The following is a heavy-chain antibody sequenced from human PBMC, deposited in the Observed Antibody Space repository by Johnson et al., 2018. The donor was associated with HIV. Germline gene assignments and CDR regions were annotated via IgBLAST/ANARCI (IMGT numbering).Heavy chain of an antibody. CDR1: GFTFDDYG. V-gene: IGHV3-20*04. CDR2: MNWNGGST. J-gene: IGHJ3*02. CDR3: AKGALVVPNDAVDI. D-gene: IGHD3-16*02. Sequence: VQLVESGGGVVRPGGSLRLSCEASGFTFDDYGLSWVRQAPVKGLEWVSGMNWNGGSTGYADSVKGRCTISRDNAKSSPYLQMNSLRVEDAALYYCAKGALVVPNDAVDIWGQGTMVTVSS.